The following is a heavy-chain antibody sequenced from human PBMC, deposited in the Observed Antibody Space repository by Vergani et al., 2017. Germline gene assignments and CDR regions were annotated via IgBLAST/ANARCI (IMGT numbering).Heavy chain of an antibody. CDR2: IYYSGST. Sequence: QVQLQESGPGLVKPSETLSLTCTVPGGSISSYYWSWIRQPPGKGLDWIGYIYYSGSTNYNPSLKSRVTISVDTSKNQFSLKLSSVTAADTAVYYCAREASIAARPGNWFDPWGQGTLVTVSS. D-gene: IGHD6-6*01. V-gene: IGHV4-59*01. J-gene: IGHJ5*02. CDR1: GGSISSYY. CDR3: AREASIAARPGNWFDP.